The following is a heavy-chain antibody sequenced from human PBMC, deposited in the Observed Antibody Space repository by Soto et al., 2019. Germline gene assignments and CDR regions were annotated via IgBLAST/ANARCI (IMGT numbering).Heavy chain of an antibody. CDR1: GFSLSTSGMC. CDR2: IDWDDDK. V-gene: IGHV2-70*01. J-gene: IGHJ6*02. Sequence: SGPTLVNPTQTLTLTCPFSGFSLSTSGMCVSWIRQPPGKALEWLALIDWDDDKYYSTSLKTRLTISKDTSKNQVVLTMTNMDPVDTATYYCARMCGYSDYYGMDVWGQGTTVTVSS. CDR3: ARMCGYSDYYGMDV. D-gene: IGHD5-18*01.